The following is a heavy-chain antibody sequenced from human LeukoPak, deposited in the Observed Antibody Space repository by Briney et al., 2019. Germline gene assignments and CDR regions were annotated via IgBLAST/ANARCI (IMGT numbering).Heavy chain of an antibody. Sequence: GGSLRLSCAASGFTFSSYGMHWVRQAPGKGLEWVAVIWYNGSNKYYADSVKGRFTISRDNSKNTLDLQMNSLRAEDTAVYYCARDRSYDFWSGYSTPDYWGQGTLVTVSS. J-gene: IGHJ4*02. CDR1: GFTFSSYG. CDR3: ARDRSYDFWSGYSTPDY. CDR2: IWYNGSNK. V-gene: IGHV3-33*01. D-gene: IGHD3-3*01.